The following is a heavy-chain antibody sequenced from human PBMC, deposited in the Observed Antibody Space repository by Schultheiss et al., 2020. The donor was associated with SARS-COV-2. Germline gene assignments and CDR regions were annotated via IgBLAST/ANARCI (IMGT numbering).Heavy chain of an antibody. D-gene: IGHD1-26*01. CDR2: IYYSGST. CDR3: ARGGEGIGLDY. Sequence: GSLRLSCTVSGGSISSYYWSWIRQPPGKGLEWIGYIYYSGSTNYNPSLKSRVTISVDTSKNQFSLKLSSVTAADTAVYYCARGGEGIGLDYWGQGTLVTVSS. CDR1: GGSISSYY. V-gene: IGHV4-59*01. J-gene: IGHJ4*02.